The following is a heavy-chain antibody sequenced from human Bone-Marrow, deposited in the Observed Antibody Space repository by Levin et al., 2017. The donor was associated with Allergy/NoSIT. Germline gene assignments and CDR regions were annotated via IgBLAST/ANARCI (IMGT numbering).Heavy chain of an antibody. J-gene: IGHJ5*02. CDR2: ISGSGGTT. V-gene: IGHV3-23*01. D-gene: IGHD3-22*01. Sequence: LSLTCAASGFTFSSYAMNWVRQAPGKGLEWVSGISGSGGTTYYADSVKGRFTISRDSSKNTLYLQMNSLRAEDTAVYYCARGGTSDNYAPYNWFDPWGQGTLVTVSS. CDR1: GFTFSSYA. CDR3: ARGGTSDNYAPYNWFDP.